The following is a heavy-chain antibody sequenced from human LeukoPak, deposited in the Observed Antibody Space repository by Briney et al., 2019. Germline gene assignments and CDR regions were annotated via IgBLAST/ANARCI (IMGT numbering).Heavy chain of an antibody. D-gene: IGHD1/OR15-1a*01. CDR2: IYYSGST. Sequence: PSETLSLTCTVSGGSISSYYWSWIRQPPGKGLEWIGYIYYSGSTNYNPSLKSRVTISVDTSKNQFSLKLSSVTAADTAVYYCARDRHWTNDWVFDFWGQGTLVTVSS. CDR3: ARDRHWTNDWVFDF. J-gene: IGHJ4*02. V-gene: IGHV4-59*12. CDR1: GGSISSYY.